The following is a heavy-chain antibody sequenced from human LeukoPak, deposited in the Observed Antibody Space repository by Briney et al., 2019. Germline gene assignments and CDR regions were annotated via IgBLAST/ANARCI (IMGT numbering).Heavy chain of an antibody. Sequence: ASVKVSCKTSGYTFTSYGISWVRQAPGQGLEWMGWISAYNGNTNYAQKLQGRVTMTTDTSTSTAYMELRSLRSDDTAVYYCARTSSPYYDFWSGSAEPDYWGQGTLVTVSS. CDR2: ISAYNGNT. J-gene: IGHJ4*02. CDR1: GYTFTSYG. CDR3: ARTSSPYYDFWSGSAEPDY. V-gene: IGHV1-18*01. D-gene: IGHD3-3*01.